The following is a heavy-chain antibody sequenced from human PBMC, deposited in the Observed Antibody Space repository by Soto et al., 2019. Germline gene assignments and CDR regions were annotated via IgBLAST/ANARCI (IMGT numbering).Heavy chain of an antibody. CDR1: GFTFSSYW. CDR2: IKLDGSEK. V-gene: IGHV3-7*03. Sequence: QTVGSLRLSCAASGFTFSSYWMSWVRQAPGKGLEWVANIKLDGSEKYYVDSVKGRFTISRDNAKNSLYLQMNSLRAEDTALYYCARSFSTSWYNWFDPWGQGTLVTVSS. J-gene: IGHJ5*02. CDR3: ARSFSTSWYNWFDP. D-gene: IGHD6-13*01.